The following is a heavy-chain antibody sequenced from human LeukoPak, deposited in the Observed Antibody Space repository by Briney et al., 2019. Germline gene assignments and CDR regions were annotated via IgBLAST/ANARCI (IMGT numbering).Heavy chain of an antibody. Sequence: ASVKVSCKASGYTFTDYYMHWVRQAPGQGLEWMGWINPNSAGTNFAQKFQGRVTMTRDTSISTAYLELSSLRSDDTAVYYCARDLGSGWIIVDYWGQGTLVTVSS. CDR2: INPNSAGT. CDR3: ARDLGSGWIIVDY. J-gene: IGHJ4*02. D-gene: IGHD6-19*01. CDR1: GYTFTDYY. V-gene: IGHV1-2*02.